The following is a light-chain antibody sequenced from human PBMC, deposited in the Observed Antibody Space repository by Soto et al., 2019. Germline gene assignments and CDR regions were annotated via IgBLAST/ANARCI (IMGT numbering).Light chain of an antibody. CDR3: QQYSFLPRT. V-gene: IGKV3-20*01. Sequence: EIVLTQSPGSLSLSPRETATLSCRASQSVSSNHLAWYQQKPGQAPRLLIYGASSRATGIPDRFSGSGSGTDFTLTISRLEPEDFAVYYCQQYSFLPRTFGQGTKVDIK. J-gene: IGKJ1*01. CDR2: GAS. CDR1: QSVSSNH.